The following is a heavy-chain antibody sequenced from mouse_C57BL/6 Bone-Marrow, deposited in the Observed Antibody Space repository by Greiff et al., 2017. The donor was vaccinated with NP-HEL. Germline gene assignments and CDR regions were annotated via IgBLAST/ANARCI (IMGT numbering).Heavy chain of an antibody. CDR1: GYTFTNYW. V-gene: IGHV1-63*01. CDR3: ARIPIYYLYVDY. D-gene: IGHD1-1*01. J-gene: IGHJ2*01. Sequence: QVQLQQSGAELVRPGTSVKMSCKASGYTFTNYWIGWAKQRPGHGLEWIGDIYPGGGYTNYNEKFKGKATLTADKSSSTAYMQFSSLTSEDSAIYYCARIPIYYLYVDYWGQGTTLTVSS. CDR2: IYPGGGYT.